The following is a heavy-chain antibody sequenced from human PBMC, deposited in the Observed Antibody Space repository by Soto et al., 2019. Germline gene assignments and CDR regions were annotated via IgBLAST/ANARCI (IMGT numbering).Heavy chain of an antibody. V-gene: IGHV1-8*01. CDR1: GYTFTNYD. D-gene: IGHD2-2*01. Sequence: ASVKVSCKASGYTFTNYDINWVRQATGQGLEWMGWMKPNSGNTGYAQKLQGRVTMTRNTSMSTASMELSSLRSEDTAVYYCARGPMSCTSSSCPYFFDYWAQGTLVTVSS. CDR3: ARGPMSCTSSSCPYFFDY. CDR2: MKPNSGNT. J-gene: IGHJ4*02.